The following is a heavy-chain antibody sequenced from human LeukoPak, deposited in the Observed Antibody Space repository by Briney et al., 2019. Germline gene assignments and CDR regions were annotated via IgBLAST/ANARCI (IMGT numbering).Heavy chain of an antibody. Sequence: GGSLRLSCAVSGFTFRSFWMHWVRQAPGEGLLWVSRINSDGSSTTYADSVKGRFTISRDNTKNTLYLQMNSLRAEDTAVYYCARVIYSGWEGELSDWGQGTLVTVSS. CDR1: GFTFRSFW. CDR3: ARVIYSGWEGELSD. CDR2: INSDGSST. D-gene: IGHD6-19*01. J-gene: IGHJ4*02. V-gene: IGHV3-74*03.